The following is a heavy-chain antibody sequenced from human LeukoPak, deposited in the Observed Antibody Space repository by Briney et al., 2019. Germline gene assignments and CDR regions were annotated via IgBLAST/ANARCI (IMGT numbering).Heavy chain of an antibody. Sequence: SETLSLTCTVSGDSISSYYWSWIRQPPGTGLEWIGYIYYSGSTNYNPSLKSRVTISVDTSKNQFSLKLSSVTAADTAVYYCARGADTAMVMDYWGQGTLVTVSS. D-gene: IGHD5-18*01. CDR1: GDSISSYY. J-gene: IGHJ4*02. CDR2: IYYSGST. CDR3: ARGADTAMVMDY. V-gene: IGHV4-59*01.